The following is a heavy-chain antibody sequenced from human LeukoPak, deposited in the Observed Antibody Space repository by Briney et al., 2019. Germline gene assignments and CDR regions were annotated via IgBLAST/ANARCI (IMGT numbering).Heavy chain of an antibody. D-gene: IGHD6-13*01. CDR1: GGSFSGYY. CDR3: ARLSSGSSSWYDIDY. CDR2: IYYSGST. J-gene: IGHJ4*02. Sequence: PSETLSLTCAVYGGSFSGYYWGWIRQPPGKGLEWIGYIYYSGSTNHNPSLKSRVTISVDTSKNQFSLKLSSVTAADTAVYYCARLSSGSSSWYDIDYWGQGTLVTVSS. V-gene: IGHV4-59*08.